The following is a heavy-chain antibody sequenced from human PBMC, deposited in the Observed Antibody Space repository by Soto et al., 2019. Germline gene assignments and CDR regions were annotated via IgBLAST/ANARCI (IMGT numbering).Heavy chain of an antibody. D-gene: IGHD6-6*01. CDR3: ARDSPHRIAAVGVFNWFDP. Sequence: GGSLRLSCAASAFTFNNFVMHWVRQAPGKGLEGVAVVWNDGSNTDHADSVKGRFTISRDNSKNTLYLQMNSLRAEDTAVYYCARDSPHRIAAVGVFNWFDPWGHGTLVTVS. J-gene: IGHJ5*02. CDR1: AFTFNNFV. V-gene: IGHV3-33*01. CDR2: VWNDGSNT.